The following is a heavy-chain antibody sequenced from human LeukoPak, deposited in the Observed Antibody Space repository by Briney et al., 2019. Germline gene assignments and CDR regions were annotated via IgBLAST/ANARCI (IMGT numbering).Heavy chain of an antibody. V-gene: IGHV3-66*01. CDR3: AGGDYNWNGFDP. D-gene: IGHD1-20*01. Sequence: GGSLRLSCAASGFTVSSNYLSWVRQAPGKGLEWVSVIYTGGSTFYADSVKGRFTISRDNAKNSLYLQMNSLRVEDTAIYYCAGGDYNWNGFDPRGQGTLVTVSS. CDR1: GFTVSSNY. CDR2: IYTGGST. J-gene: IGHJ5*02.